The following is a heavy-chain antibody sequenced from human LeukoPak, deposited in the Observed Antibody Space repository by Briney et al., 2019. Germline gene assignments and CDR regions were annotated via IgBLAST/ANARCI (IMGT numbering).Heavy chain of an antibody. CDR2: ISHDGSNK. Sequence: GGSLRLSCAASGITFSSYGMHWVRQAPGKGLEWVAVISHDGSNKYYADSVKGRFTISRDNSKNTLYLQMNSLRAEDTAVYYCAKSYSSSGYPWHFDYWGQGTLVTVSS. J-gene: IGHJ4*02. V-gene: IGHV3-30*18. CDR1: GITFSSYG. CDR3: AKSYSSSGYPWHFDY. D-gene: IGHD3-22*01.